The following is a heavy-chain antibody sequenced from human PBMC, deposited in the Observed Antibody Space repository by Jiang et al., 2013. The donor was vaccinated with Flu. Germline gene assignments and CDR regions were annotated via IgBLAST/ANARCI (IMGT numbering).Heavy chain of an antibody. CDR2: IYYSGST. CDR1: GGSISSSSYY. J-gene: IGHJ6*02. Sequence: GPGLVKPSETLSLTCTVSGGSISSSSYYWGWIRQPPGKGLEWIGSIYYSGSTYYNPSLKSRVTISVDTSKNQFSLKLSSVTAADTAVYYCARDSLYDSSGSYYYGMDVVGPRDHGHRLL. D-gene: IGHD3-22*01. V-gene: IGHV4-39*07. CDR3: ARDSLYDSSGSYYYGMDV.